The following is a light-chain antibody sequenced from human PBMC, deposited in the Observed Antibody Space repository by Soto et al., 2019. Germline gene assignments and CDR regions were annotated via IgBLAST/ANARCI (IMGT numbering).Light chain of an antibody. J-gene: IGKJ3*01. V-gene: IGKV3-11*01. CDR1: QSVHSS. Sequence: EIVLTQSPDTLSSSPGERATLSCRASQSVHSSLAWYQQKPGQAPRLLIYDASNRATGIPARFSGSGSGTDFTLTISSLEPEDFAVYYCQQRSNWPPEVTFGPGTKVDIK. CDR2: DAS. CDR3: QQRSNWPPEVT.